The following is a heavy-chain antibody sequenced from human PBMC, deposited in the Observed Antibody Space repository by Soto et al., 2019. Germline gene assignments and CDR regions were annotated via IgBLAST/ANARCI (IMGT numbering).Heavy chain of an antibody. J-gene: IGHJ4*02. Sequence: EVQLVESGGGLVQPGGSLRLSCVASGFTFSSYYIMWTRQFPGRGLEWLAKIKQDGSEKSYVDSVRGRFTSSRDNAKESVYLQMDSRRADDTAVYFCGRLARGAAGGTFWWQGTLVTVSS. CDR1: GFTFSSYY. V-gene: IGHV3-7*03. CDR2: IKQDGSEK. CDR3: GRLARGAAGGTF. D-gene: IGHD6-13*01.